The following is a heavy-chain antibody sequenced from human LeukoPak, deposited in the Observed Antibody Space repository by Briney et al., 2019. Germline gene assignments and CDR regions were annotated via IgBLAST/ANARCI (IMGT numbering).Heavy chain of an antibody. J-gene: IGHJ4*02. CDR3: ARAADYYDSSGYYLLHY. CDR2: INPSGGST. D-gene: IGHD3-22*01. V-gene: IGHV1-46*01. Sequence: ASVKVSCKASGYTFTSYYMHWVRQAPGQGLEWMGIINPSGGSTSYAQKFQGRVTMTSDTSTSTVYMELSSLRSEDTAVYYCARAADYYDSSGYYLLHYWGQGTLVTVSS. CDR1: GYTFTSYY.